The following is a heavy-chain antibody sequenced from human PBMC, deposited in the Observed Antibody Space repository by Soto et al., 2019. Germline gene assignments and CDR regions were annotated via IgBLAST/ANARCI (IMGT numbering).Heavy chain of an antibody. CDR3: ARDNGYFDL. J-gene: IGHJ4*02. V-gene: IGHV1-18*04. CDR1: GYTFSSYS. CDR2: ISTYSGNT. Sequence: QIQMVQSGVEVKQPGASVKISCKTSGYTFSSYSINWVRQAPGRGLEWMAWISTYSGNTHYAERVQGRVTVTLDKSARTAFMEMRGLTSDDTAVYFCARDNGYFDLWGQGTLVTVSS.